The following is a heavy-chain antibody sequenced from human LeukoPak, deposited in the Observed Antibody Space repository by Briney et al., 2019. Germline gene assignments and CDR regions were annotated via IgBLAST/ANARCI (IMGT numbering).Heavy chain of an antibody. CDR2: IYYSGST. CDR1: GESISGFY. J-gene: IGHJ4*02. CDR3: ARDALWGGSFGGFDY. V-gene: IGHV4-59*01. Sequence: SETLSLTCTVSGESISGFYWNWIRQPPGKGLEWIGYIYYSGSTNYNPSLKSRVTISVDTSKNQFSLKLSSVTAADTAVYYCARDALWGGSFGGFDYWGQGTLVTVSS. D-gene: IGHD1-26*01.